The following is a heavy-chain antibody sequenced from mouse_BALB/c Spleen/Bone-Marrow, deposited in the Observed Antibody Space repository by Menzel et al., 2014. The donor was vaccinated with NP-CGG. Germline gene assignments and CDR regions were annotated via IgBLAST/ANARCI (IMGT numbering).Heavy chain of an antibody. CDR2: IRNKANGYTT. Sequence: EVMLVESGGGLVQPGGSLGLSCATSGFTFTDCYMSWVRQPPGKALEWLGFIRNKANGYTTEYSASVKGRFTISRDNSQSILYLQMNTLRAEDSATYYCARDDYYAMDYWGQGTSVAVSS. V-gene: IGHV7-3*02. J-gene: IGHJ4*01. CDR1: GFTFTDCY. CDR3: ARDDYYAMDY.